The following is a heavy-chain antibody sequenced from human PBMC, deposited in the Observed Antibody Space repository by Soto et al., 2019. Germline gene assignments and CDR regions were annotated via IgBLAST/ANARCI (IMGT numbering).Heavy chain of an antibody. D-gene: IGHD6-13*01. CDR1: GFTFSRYA. CDR3: ANQNRFGIAAAGIYWFDP. Sequence: PGGSLRLSCAASGFTFSRYAMSWVRQATGKGLEWVSAISGSGGSTYYADSVKGRFTISRDNSKNTLYLQMNSLRAEDTAVYYCANQNRFGIAAAGIYWFDPWGQGTLVTVSS. CDR2: ISGSGGST. J-gene: IGHJ5*02. V-gene: IGHV3-23*01.